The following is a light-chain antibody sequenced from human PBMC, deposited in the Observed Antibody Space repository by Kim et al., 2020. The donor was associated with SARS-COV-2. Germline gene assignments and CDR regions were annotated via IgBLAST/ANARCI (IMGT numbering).Light chain of an antibody. CDR1: SSDVGGYNY. CDR3: SSCTASSTFV. V-gene: IGLV2-14*03. Sequence: QSALTQPASVSGSPGQSITISCTGNSSDVGGYNYVSWYQHHPGKAPKLMIYDVTKRPSGVSNRFSGSKSGNTASLTISGLQAEDEADYYCSSCTASSTFVFGTGTKVTVL. CDR2: DVT. J-gene: IGLJ1*01.